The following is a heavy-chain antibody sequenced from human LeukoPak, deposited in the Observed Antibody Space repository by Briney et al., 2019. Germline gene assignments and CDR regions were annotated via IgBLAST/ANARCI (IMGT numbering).Heavy chain of an antibody. J-gene: IGHJ3*02. CDR1: GGSFSGYY. D-gene: IGHD3-22*01. V-gene: IGHV4-34*01. Sequence: PSETLSLTCAVYGGSFSGYYWSWIRQPPGKGLEWIGEINHSGSTNYNPSLKGRVTISVDTSKNQFSLKLSSVTAADTAVYYCAREYYYDSSGYYKRTNAFDIWGQGTMVTVSS. CDR3: AREYYYDSSGYYKRTNAFDI. CDR2: INHSGST.